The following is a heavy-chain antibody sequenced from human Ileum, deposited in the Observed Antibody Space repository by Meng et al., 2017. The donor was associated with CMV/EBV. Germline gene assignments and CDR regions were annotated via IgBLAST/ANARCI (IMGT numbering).Heavy chain of an antibody. CDR1: GFTFSSYW. Sequence: GGSLRLSCAASGFTFSSYWMSWVRQAPGKGLEWVANIKQDGSEKYYVDSVKGRFTISRDNAKNSLYLQMNSLRAEDTAVYYCAGYCSGGSCFIAYYGMDVWGQGTTVTVSS. CDR3: AGYCSGGSCFIAYYGMDV. J-gene: IGHJ6*02. CDR2: IKQDGSEK. V-gene: IGHV3-7*01. D-gene: IGHD2-15*01.